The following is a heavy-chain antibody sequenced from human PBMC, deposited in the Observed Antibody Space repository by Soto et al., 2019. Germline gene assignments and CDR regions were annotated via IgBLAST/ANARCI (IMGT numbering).Heavy chain of an antibody. Sequence: SETLSLTCALSGVSINSNYFWVWIRQPPGRGLEWIGCIYYGGNTYYNPSLKSRVTISADSSTNQFSLKLSSVTAADTAVYYCARHYYDLLTGYFYFDYWGQGTLVTVSS. CDR1: GVSINSNYF. J-gene: IGHJ4*02. D-gene: IGHD3-9*01. CDR3: ARHYYDLLTGYFYFDY. CDR2: IYYGGNT. V-gene: IGHV4-39*01.